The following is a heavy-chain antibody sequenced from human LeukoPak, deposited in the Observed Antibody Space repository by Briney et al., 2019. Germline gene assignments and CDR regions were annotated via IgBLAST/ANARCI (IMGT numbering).Heavy chain of an antibody. D-gene: IGHD4-11*01. CDR2: ISYDGSNK. CDR3: ARVFGSNWYHFDY. Sequence: GGSLRLSCAASGFTFSSYAMHWVRQAPGKGLEWVAVISYDGSNKYYADSVKGRFTISRDNSKNTLYLQMNSLRAEDTAVFYCARVFGSNWYHFDYWGQGTLVTVSS. V-gene: IGHV3-30-3*01. J-gene: IGHJ4*02. CDR1: GFTFSSYA.